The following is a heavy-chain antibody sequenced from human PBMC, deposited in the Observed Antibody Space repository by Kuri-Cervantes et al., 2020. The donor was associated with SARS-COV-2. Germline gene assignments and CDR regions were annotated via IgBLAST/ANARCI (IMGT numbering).Heavy chain of an antibody. J-gene: IGHJ6*02. D-gene: IGHD2-2*01. Sequence: GGSLRLSCAASGFTISSNYMSWVRQAPGKGLEWVSVIYSGGSTYYAGSVKGRFTISRDNSKNTLYLQMNSLRAEDTAVYYCARDFRYCSSTSCRRTDYYYYGMDVWGQGTTVTVSS. CDR2: IYSGGST. CDR3: ARDFRYCSSTSCRRTDYYYYGMDV. CDR1: GFTISSNY. V-gene: IGHV3-66*01.